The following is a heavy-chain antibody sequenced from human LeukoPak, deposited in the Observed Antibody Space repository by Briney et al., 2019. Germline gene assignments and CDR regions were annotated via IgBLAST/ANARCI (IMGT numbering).Heavy chain of an antibody. CDR2: IYHSGST. J-gene: IGHJ3*02. CDR1: GGSISSGGYY. CDR3: ARDRRGDPYYYDSSALDAFDI. V-gene: IGHV4-30-2*01. D-gene: IGHD3-22*01. Sequence: SQTLSLTCTVSGGSISSGGYYWSWIRQPPGKGLEWIGYIYHSGSTYYNPSLKSRVTISVDTSKNQFSLKLSSVTAADTAVYYCARDRRGDPYYYDSSALDAFDIWGQGTMVTVSS.